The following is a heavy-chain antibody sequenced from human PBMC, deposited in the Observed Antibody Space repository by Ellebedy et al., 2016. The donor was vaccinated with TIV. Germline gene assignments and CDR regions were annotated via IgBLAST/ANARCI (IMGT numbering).Heavy chain of an antibody. Sequence: GESLKISXKGSGYRFTNYWIGWVRQMPGKGLEWMGIIYPGDSDTRYSPSFQGQFTMSADKSISTAYLQWSSLEASDTAMYYYARRADYYDSSGYGPVDYWGQGTLVTVSS. CDR3: ARRADYYDSSGYGPVDY. CDR2: IYPGDSDT. V-gene: IGHV5-51*01. J-gene: IGHJ4*02. D-gene: IGHD3-22*01. CDR1: GYRFTNYW.